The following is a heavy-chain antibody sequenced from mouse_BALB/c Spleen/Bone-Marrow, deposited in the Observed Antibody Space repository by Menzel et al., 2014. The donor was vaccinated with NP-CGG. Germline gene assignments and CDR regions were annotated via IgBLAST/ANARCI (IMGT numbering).Heavy chain of an antibody. CDR2: INPSNGGT. CDR1: GYTFTSYY. V-gene: IGHV1S81*02. CDR3: SRGRRDALDY. J-gene: IGHJ4*01. Sequence: VQLQQSGAELVKPGASVKLSCKASGYTFTSYYMYWVKRRPGQGLEWFGEINPSNGGTNFNEKFKIKATLTVDKSSSTAYMQLSSLTSEDSAVYYCSRGRRDALDYWGQGTSVTVSS.